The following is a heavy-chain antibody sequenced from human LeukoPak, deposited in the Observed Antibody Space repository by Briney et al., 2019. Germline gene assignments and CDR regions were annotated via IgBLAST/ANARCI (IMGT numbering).Heavy chain of an antibody. CDR2: IRNDGSNK. J-gene: IGHJ4*02. CDR3: VKTTRGYTSSPSDY. V-gene: IGHV3-30*02. D-gene: IGHD2-2*01. Sequence: GGSLRLSCGASGFTFTNYGMHWVRQAPGKGLEWVAFIRNDGSNKYYAESVKGRFTISRDNSKNTLYLQMNSLSVDDTAMYYCVKTTRGYTSSPSDYWGQGTLVTVSS. CDR1: GFTFTNYG.